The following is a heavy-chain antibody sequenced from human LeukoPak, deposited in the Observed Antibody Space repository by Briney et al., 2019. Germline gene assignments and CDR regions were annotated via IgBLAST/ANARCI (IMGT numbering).Heavy chain of an antibody. D-gene: IGHD3-22*01. J-gene: IGHJ4*02. CDR1: GGSISSYY. CDR3: AGTYYYDSSGYSFDY. Sequence: PSETPSLTCTVSGGSISSYYWSWIRQPPGKGLGWIGYIYYSGCTNYNPSLKSRVTISVDTSKNQFSLKLSSVTAADTAVYYCAGTYYYDSSGYSFDYWGQGTLVTVSS. CDR2: IYYSGCT. V-gene: IGHV4-59*01.